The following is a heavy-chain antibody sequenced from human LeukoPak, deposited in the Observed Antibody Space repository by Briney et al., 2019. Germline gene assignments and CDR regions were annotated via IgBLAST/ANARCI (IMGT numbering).Heavy chain of an antibody. V-gene: IGHV4-34*01. CDR1: GGSFSGYQ. D-gene: IGHD6-19*01. CDR2: INDSGTT. Sequence: PSETLSLTCAVYGGSFSGYQWSWIRQPPGKGLEWIGEINDSGTTNYNPSLKSRVTISVDASKNQFSLKLSSVTAADTAVYYCARFLAVAGTGGDYWGQGTLVTVSS. CDR3: ARFLAVAGTGGDY. J-gene: IGHJ4*02.